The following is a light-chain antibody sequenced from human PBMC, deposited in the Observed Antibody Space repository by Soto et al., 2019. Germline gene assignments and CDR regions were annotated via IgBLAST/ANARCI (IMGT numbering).Light chain of an antibody. J-gene: IGKJ1*01. V-gene: IGKV3-20*01. CDR1: QSVTRTY. CDR3: QQYGSSPLT. Sequence: EIVLTQSPGTLSLSPGERAALSCRASQSVTRTYLAWYQQRPGQAPRLLIYGASSRATGIPDRFSGSGSGTDFSLTISRREPEDFAVYYCQQYGSSPLTFGQGTKVEIK. CDR2: GAS.